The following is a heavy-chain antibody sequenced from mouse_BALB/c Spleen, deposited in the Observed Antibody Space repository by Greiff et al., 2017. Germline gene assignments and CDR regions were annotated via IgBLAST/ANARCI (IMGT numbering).Heavy chain of an antibody. CDR3: TRSITTASFDY. D-gene: IGHD1-2*01. CDR2: IRLKSNNYAT. Sequence: EVKVEESGGGLVQPGGSMKLSCVASGFTFSNYWMNWVRQSPEKGLEWVAEIRLKSNNYATHYAESVKGRFTISRDDSKSSVYLQMNNLRAEDTGIYYFTRSITTASFDYWGQGTTLTVSS. CDR1: GFTFSNYW. V-gene: IGHV6-6*02. J-gene: IGHJ2*01.